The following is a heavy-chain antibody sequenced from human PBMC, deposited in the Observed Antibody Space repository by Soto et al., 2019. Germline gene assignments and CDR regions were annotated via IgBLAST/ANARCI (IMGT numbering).Heavy chain of an antibody. J-gene: IGHJ6*03. V-gene: IGHV1-3*01. CDR3: ARDRGPARLYYYYYYMAV. CDR2: INAGNGNT. D-gene: IGHD6-6*01. CDR1: GYTFTSYA. Sequence: PSVKVSCKASGYTFTSYAMHWVRQAPGQRLEWMGWINAGNGNTKYSQKFQGRVTITRDTSASTAYMELSSLRSEDTAVYYCARDRGPARLYYYYYYMAVWGKGTTVTVSS.